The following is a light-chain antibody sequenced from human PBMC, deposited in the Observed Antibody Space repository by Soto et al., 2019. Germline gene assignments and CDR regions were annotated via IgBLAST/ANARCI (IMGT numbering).Light chain of an antibody. CDR3: QSYDSSLSALI. CDR2: AND. V-gene: IGLV1-40*01. CDR1: SSNIGAGYD. Sequence: QSVLTQPPSVSGAPGQRVTISCTGSSSNIGAGYDVHWYQQIPGAAPKLLISANDNRPSGVPDRFSGSKSGPSASLAITWLQAEDEADYYRQSYDSSLSALIFGGGTKLTVL. J-gene: IGLJ2*01.